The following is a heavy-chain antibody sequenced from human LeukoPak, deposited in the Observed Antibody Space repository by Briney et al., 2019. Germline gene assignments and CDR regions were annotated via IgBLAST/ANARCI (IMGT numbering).Heavy chain of an antibody. CDR1: GYTFTDYG. V-gene: IGHV1-18*01. Sequence: ASAKVSCKASGYTFTDYGITWVRQAPGQGLEWMGWISTYNDNTNYAQSFQGRVSMTRDRSTSTAYMELRSLRSDDTAVYYCARVKIHLSGRSFDYWGQGTLVTVSS. CDR3: ARVKIHLSGRSFDY. J-gene: IGHJ4*02. CDR2: ISTYNDNT. D-gene: IGHD5-18*01.